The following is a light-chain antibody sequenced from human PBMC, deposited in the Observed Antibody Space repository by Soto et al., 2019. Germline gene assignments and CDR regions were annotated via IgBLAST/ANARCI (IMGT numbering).Light chain of an antibody. CDR3: QQSNSFPLT. V-gene: IGKV1-12*01. J-gene: IGKJ4*01. CDR1: QAIGTW. CDR2: DAS. Sequence: DIQMTQSPSSVSASVGDRVTITCRASQAIGTWLAWYQQKPGKAPNLLIYDASNLQSGVPSRFSGSGSGTDFTLTISSLQPEDFATYYCQQSNSFPLTFGGGTQVEIK.